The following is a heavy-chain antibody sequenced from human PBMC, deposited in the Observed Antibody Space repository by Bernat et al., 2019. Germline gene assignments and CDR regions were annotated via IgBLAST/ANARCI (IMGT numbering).Heavy chain of an antibody. J-gene: IGHJ6*02. CDR3: AKGGVGATTPPYYYYGMDV. D-gene: IGHD1-26*01. Sequence: VQLVESGGGLVQPGRSLRLSCAASGFTFSDYAMHWVRQAPGKGLEWVSAISGSGGSTYYADSVKGRFTISRDNSKNTLYLQMNSLRAEDTAVYYCAKGGVGATTPPYYYYGMDVWGQGTTVTVS. CDR2: ISGSGGST. V-gene: IGHV3-23*04. CDR1: GFTFSDYA.